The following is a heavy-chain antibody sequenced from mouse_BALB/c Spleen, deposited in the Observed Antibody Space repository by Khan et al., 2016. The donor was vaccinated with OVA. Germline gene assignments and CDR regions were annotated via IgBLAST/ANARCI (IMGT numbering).Heavy chain of an antibody. J-gene: IGHJ3*01. V-gene: IGHV1-26*01. Sequence: EVQLQQSGPDLVKTGASVQISCKASGYSFTGYYMNWVKQSHGKSLECIGRINPNTGNTNYNQKFKAKAILTVDTSSSTAYMELRSLTSEDSAVYYCARGYDFFAHWGQGTLVTVSA. CDR3: ARGYDFFAH. CDR2: INPNTGNT. CDR1: GYSFTGYY. D-gene: IGHD2-14*01.